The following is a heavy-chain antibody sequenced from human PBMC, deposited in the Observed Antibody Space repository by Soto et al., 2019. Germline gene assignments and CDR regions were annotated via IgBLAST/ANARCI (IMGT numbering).Heavy chain of an antibody. CDR2: ISPNSGST. CDR3: ARGPAAGPVATPLNYFDY. Sequence: GASVKVSCKASGYAFTSYGISWVRQAPGQGLEWMGGISPNSGSTTYAQKFQGRVTMTRDTSTTTVYMELSSLRSEDTAVYYCARGPAAGPVATPLNYFDYWGQGTLVTVSS. V-gene: IGHV1-18*01. CDR1: GYAFTSYG. D-gene: IGHD2-2*01. J-gene: IGHJ4*02.